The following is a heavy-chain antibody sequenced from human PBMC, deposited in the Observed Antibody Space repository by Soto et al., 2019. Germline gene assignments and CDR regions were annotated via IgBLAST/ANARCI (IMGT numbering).Heavy chain of an antibody. CDR3: ATEAAHHDAFDV. CDR2: VHFRGKT. V-gene: IGHV4-39*02. D-gene: IGHD2-15*01. CDR1: GASISNSDYY. J-gene: IGHJ3*01. Sequence: QLHLQESGPGLVKPSETLSLTCGVSGASISNSDYYWVWIRQPPGQGLEWIATVHFRGKTYYNVSLKTRLTISLDPSKNLFSLRLTSLTAADTAVYYCATEAAHHDAFDVWGRGTRVTDSS.